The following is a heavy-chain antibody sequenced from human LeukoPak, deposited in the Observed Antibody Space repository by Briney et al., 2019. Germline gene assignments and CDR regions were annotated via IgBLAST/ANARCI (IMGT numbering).Heavy chain of an antibody. CDR3: AEWELLPTADY. Sequence: GGSLRLSCAASGFTFRNYGIHWVRQAPGKGLEWVAFILYDGSKTYYADSVKGRFTISRDNSKNTLYLQMNSLRDDDTALYYCAEWELLPTADYWGQGTLVTVSS. CDR1: GFTFRNYG. V-gene: IGHV3-30*02. CDR2: ILYDGSKT. D-gene: IGHD1-26*01. J-gene: IGHJ4*02.